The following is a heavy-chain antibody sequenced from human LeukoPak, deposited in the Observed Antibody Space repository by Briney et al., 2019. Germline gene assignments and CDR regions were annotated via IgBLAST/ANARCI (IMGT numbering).Heavy chain of an antibody. D-gene: IGHD1-14*01. CDR2: IIPILGIA. CDR3: ARDTGPSTFDY. Sequence: SVKVSCKASGGTFSSYTISWVRQAPGQGLEWMGRIIPILGIANYAQKFQGRVTITADKSTSTAYMELSSLRSEDTAVYYCARDTGPSTFDYWGQGTLVPVSS. V-gene: IGHV1-69*04. CDR1: GGTFSSYT. J-gene: IGHJ4*02.